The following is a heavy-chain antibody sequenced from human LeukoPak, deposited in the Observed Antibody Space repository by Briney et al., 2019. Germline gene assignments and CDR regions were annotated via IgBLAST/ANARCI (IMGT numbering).Heavy chain of an antibody. CDR1: GYTFTSYG. V-gene: IGHV1-18*01. D-gene: IGHD6-6*01. J-gene: IGHJ4*02. Sequence: ASVKVSCKASGYTFTSYGISWVRQAPGQGLEWMGWISAYNGNTNYAQKLQGRVTMTIDTSTSTAYMELRSLRSDDTAVYYCASQRSIAAPFDYWGQGTLVTVSS. CDR3: ASQRSIAAPFDY. CDR2: ISAYNGNT.